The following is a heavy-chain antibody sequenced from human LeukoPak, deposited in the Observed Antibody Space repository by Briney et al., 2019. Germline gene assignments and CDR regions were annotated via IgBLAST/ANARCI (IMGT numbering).Heavy chain of an antibody. D-gene: IGHD6-13*01. CDR2: IYTSGST. CDR3: AREGYSSSWSAAGFDP. V-gene: IGHV4-4*07. Sequence: SETLSLTCTVSGGSISSYYWSWIRQPAGKGLEWIGRIYTSGSTNYNPSLKSRVTMSVDTSKNQFSLRLSSVTAADTAVYYCAREGYSSSWSAAGFDPWGQGTLVTVSS. J-gene: IGHJ5*02. CDR1: GGSISSYY.